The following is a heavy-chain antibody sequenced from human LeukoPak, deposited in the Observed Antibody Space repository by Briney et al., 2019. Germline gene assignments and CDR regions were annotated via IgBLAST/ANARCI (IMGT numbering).Heavy chain of an antibody. CDR3: ARPGYSSSWSAFDI. CDR2: ITSSGSTI. D-gene: IGHD6-13*01. CDR1: GFTFSAYD. J-gene: IGHJ3*02. V-gene: IGHV3-48*03. Sequence: PGGSLRLSCVASGFTFSAYDMNWVRQAPGKGLEWVSHITSSGSTIYYADSVKGRFTISRDNAKNSLYLQMNSLRAEDTAVYYCARPGYSSSWSAFDIWGQGTMVAVSS.